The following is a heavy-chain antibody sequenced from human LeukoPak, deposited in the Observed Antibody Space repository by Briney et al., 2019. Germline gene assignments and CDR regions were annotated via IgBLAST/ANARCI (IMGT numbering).Heavy chain of an antibody. CDR2: INTNTGNP. Sequence: ASVKVSCKASGYTFTSYAMNWVRQAPGQGLEWMGWINTNTGNPTYAQGFTGRFVFSLDTSVSTAYLQISSLKAEDTAVYYCAREPYYDILTGYYRYYFDYWGQGTLVTVSS. CDR3: AREPYYDILTGYYRYYFDY. V-gene: IGHV7-4-1*02. J-gene: IGHJ4*02. CDR1: GYTFTSYA. D-gene: IGHD3-9*01.